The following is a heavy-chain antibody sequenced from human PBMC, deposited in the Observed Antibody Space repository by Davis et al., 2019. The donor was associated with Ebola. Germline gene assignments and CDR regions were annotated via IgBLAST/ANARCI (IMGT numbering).Heavy chain of an antibody. Sequence: PGGSLRLSCAASGFTFSSYAMSWVRQAPGKGLEWVSAISGSCSSTYYADSVKGRFTISRDNAKNSLYLQINSLRAEDTAVYYCAKDSGWQMSPWGQGTLVAVSS. J-gene: IGHJ5*02. D-gene: IGHD6-25*01. V-gene: IGHV3-23*01. CDR2: ISGSCSST. CDR1: GFTFSSYA. CDR3: AKDSGWQMSP.